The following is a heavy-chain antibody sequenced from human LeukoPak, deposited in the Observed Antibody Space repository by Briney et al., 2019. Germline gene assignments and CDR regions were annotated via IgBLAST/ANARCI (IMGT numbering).Heavy chain of an antibody. CDR3: ARGSGYTYGFTGRERTKSRLDY. D-gene: IGHD5-18*01. CDR2: ISSSGSTI. Sequence: PGGSLRLSCAASGFTFSSYEMNWVRQAPGKGLEWVSYISSSGSTIYYADSVKGRFTISRDNAKNSLYLQMNSLRAEDTAVYYCARGSGYTYGFTGRERTKSRLDYWGQGTLVTVSS. V-gene: IGHV3-48*03. J-gene: IGHJ4*02. CDR1: GFTFSSYE.